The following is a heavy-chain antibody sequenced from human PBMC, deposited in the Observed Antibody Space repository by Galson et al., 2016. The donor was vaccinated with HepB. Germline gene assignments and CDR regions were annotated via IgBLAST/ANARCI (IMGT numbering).Heavy chain of an antibody. CDR2: ISCNTFYT. Sequence: SLRLSCAASGFTFSSYAMSWVRQAPRKGLEWVSAISCNTFYTSYADSVKGRFTISRDNSKNTLYLQLNRLRVEDTAVYSCAKGVDTSARLFRRHMPFDYSGQGTQVTVSS. CDR3: AKGVDTSARLFRRHMPFDY. J-gene: IGHJ4*02. D-gene: IGHD6-6*01. V-gene: IGHV3-23*01. CDR1: GFTFSSYA.